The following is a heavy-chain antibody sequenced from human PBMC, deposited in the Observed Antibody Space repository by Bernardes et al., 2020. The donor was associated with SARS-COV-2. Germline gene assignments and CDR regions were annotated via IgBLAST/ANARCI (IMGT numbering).Heavy chain of an antibody. CDR1: KFIFSSYW. Sequence: GGSLRLSCAASKFIFSSYWMSWVRQAPGKGLEWVASINQDGSEKYFVDSVKGRSTISRDNTKNSLYLQMNSLRAEDTAVYYCAKVAVASYFDYWGQGTLVTVSS. V-gene: IGHV3-7*01. J-gene: IGHJ4*02. CDR2: INQDGSEK. D-gene: IGHD2-15*01. CDR3: AKVAVASYFDY.